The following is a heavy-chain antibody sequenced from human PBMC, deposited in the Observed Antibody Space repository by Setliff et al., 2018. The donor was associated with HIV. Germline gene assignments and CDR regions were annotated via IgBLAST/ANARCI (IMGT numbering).Heavy chain of an antibody. V-gene: IGHV1-2*02. Sequence: ASVKVSCKASGYTFTGYYIHWVRLAPGQGLEWMGWINPNTGGTNYAQKFQGRVTMTRDTSINTSYMQLNRLRSEDTAIDFCARAPAAFDVWGQGTRVT. CDR3: ARAPAAFDV. CDR1: GYTFTGYY. J-gene: IGHJ3*01. CDR2: INPNTGGT.